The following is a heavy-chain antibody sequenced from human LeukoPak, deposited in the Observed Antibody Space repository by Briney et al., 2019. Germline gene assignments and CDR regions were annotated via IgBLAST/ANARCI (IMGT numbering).Heavy chain of an antibody. CDR3: ARDPYSGAYYEGYYYYYMDV. CDR2: ITSSSSYK. Sequence: PGGSLRLSCAASGFIFSSYSMSWVRQAPGKGLEWISSITSSSSYKFYADSVKGRFTISRDNAKNSLYLQMNSLRAEDTAVYYCARDPYSGAYYEGYYYYYMDVWGKGTTVTVSS. J-gene: IGHJ6*03. V-gene: IGHV3-21*01. CDR1: GFIFSSYS. D-gene: IGHD1-26*01.